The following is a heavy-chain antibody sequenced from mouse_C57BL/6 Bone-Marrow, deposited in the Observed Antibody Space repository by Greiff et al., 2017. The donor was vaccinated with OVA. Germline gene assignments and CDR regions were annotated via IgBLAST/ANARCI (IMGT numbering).Heavy chain of an antibody. CDR3: ARFYKNYYGSSSFDY. V-gene: IGHV1-19*01. CDR1: GYTFTDYY. J-gene: IGHJ2*01. CDR2: INPYNGGT. Sequence: VQLKESGPVLVKPGASVKMSCKASGYTFTDYYMNWVKQSHGKSLEWIGVINPYNGGTSYNQKFKGKATLTVDKSSSTAYMELNSLTSEDSAVYYCARFYKNYYGSSSFDYWGQGTTLTVSS. D-gene: IGHD1-1*01.